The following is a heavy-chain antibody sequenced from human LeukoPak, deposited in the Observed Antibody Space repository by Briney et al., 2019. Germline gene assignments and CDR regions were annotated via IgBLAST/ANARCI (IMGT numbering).Heavy chain of an antibody. CDR3: ARDRNGYHNGYYFDY. J-gene: IGHJ4*02. CDR1: GYNFTTYW. V-gene: IGHV5-51*01. CDR2: IYPRDSDT. D-gene: IGHD5-24*01. Sequence: GVSLKISCKSSGYNFTTYWIAWVRQMPGKGLEWMGIIYPRDSDTKYSPSFQGQVTISADKSISTAYLQWSSLKASDTAMYYCARDRNGYHNGYYFDYWGQGTLVTVSS.